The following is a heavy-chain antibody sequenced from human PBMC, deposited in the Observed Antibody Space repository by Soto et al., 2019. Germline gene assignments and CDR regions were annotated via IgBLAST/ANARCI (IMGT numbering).Heavy chain of an antibody. V-gene: IGHV4-59*01. CDR3: ARGVGYCSSTSCRGLRNDY. Sequence: LSLTCTVSGGSISSYYWSWIRQPPGKGLEWIGYIYYSGSTNYNPSLKSRVTISVDTSKNQFSLKLSSVTAADTAVYYCARGVGYCSSTSCRGLRNDYWGQGTLVTVSS. D-gene: IGHD2-2*01. CDR1: GGSISSYY. CDR2: IYYSGST. J-gene: IGHJ4*02.